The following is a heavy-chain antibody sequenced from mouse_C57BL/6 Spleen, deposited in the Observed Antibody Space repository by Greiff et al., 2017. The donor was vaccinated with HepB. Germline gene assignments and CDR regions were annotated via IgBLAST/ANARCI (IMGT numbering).Heavy chain of an antibody. D-gene: IGHD1-1*01. J-gene: IGHJ3*01. CDR2: ISYDGSN. CDR3: ARDYGSRSWFAY. Sequence: EVKLMESGPGLVKPSQSLSLTCSVTGYSITSCYYWNWIRQFPGNKLEWMGYISYDGSNNYNPSLKNRISITRDTSKNQFFLKLNSVTTEDTATYYCARDYGSRSWFAYWGQGTLVTVSA. V-gene: IGHV3-6*01. CDR1: GYSITSCYY.